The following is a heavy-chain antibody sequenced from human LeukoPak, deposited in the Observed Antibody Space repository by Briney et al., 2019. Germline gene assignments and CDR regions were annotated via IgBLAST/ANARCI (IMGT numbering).Heavy chain of an antibody. V-gene: IGHV3-23*01. J-gene: IGHJ6*03. Sequence: GGSLRLSCAASGFTFSTYAMSWVRQAPGKGLEWVSLIGGSDGRTRYADSVKGRFTISRDNSKNTLYLEMNRLRAEDTAVYYCAKDSSSYDWGYMDVWGKGTTVTISS. CDR1: GFTFSTYA. CDR3: AKDSSSYDWGYMDV. CDR2: IGGSDGRT. D-gene: IGHD3-22*01.